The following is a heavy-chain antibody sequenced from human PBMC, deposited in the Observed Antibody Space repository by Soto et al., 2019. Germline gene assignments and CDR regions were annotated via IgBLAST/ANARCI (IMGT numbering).Heavy chain of an antibody. CDR2: ISYDERNI. CDR3: AKLVDKSLDDY. J-gene: IGHJ4*02. CDR1: GFTFARSV. D-gene: IGHD3-16*01. Sequence: GGSLRLSCAASGFTFARSVMHWVRQAPGKGLEWVAVISYDERNIYYADSVKGRFSVSRDNSKNTLFLHMNSLRAEDTAVYFCAKLVDKSLDDYWGQGALVTVSS. V-gene: IGHV3-30*18.